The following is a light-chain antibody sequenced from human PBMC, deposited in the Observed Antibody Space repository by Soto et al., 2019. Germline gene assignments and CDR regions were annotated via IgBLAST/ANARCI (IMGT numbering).Light chain of an antibody. CDR3: SSYTSTSTLWL. CDR1: SSDVGGYHY. CDR2: EVS. V-gene: IGLV2-8*01. J-gene: IGLJ3*02. Sequence: QSALTQPPSASGSPGQSVTISCTGTSSDVGGYHYVSWYQQHPGKAPKLMIYEVSKRPSGVPDRFSGSKSGNTASLTISGLQAEDEADYYCSSYTSTSTLWLFGGGTKLTVL.